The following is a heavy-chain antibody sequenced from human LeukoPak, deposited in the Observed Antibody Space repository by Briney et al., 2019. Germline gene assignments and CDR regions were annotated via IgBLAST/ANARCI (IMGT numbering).Heavy chain of an antibody. CDR1: GGSISSYY. D-gene: IGHD3-3*01. Sequence: PSETLSLTCTVSGGSISSYYWSWIRQPPGKGLEWIGSIYHSGSTYYNASLKSRVTISVDTSKNQFSLKVRSVTAADTAVYYCASIAPDYCDFWSGYYIYFDNWGQGTLVTVSS. J-gene: IGHJ4*02. CDR3: ASIAPDYCDFWSGYYIYFDN. V-gene: IGHV4-59*08. CDR2: IYHSGST.